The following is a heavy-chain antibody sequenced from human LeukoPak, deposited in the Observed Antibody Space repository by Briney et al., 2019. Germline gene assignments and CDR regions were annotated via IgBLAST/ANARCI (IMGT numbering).Heavy chain of an antibody. D-gene: IGHD6-19*01. CDR1: GGSISSYY. V-gene: IGHV4-4*07. CDR3: ARGGIAVAVDAFDI. J-gene: IGHJ3*02. CDR2: ISTSGST. Sequence: SETLSLTCTVSGGSISSYYWSWIRQPAEKGLESIGHISTSGSTNYNPSLKSRVTMSVDTSKNQFSLKLSSVTAADTAVYYCARGGIAVAVDAFDIWGQGTMVTVSS.